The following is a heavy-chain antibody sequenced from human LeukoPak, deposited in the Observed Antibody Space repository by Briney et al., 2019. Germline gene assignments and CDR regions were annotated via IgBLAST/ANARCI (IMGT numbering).Heavy chain of an antibody. CDR3: AKYYFDNRGNYYFFHYGLDV. D-gene: IGHD3-22*01. Sequence: GGSLRLSCAASGSAFNTYALSWVRQAPGKGPEWVSGISDTGTRTYYADSVRGRFATSRDNSKSTLFLQMNSLRAEDTAVYYCAKYYFDNRGNYYFFHYGLDVWGQGTTVTVSS. J-gene: IGHJ6*02. CDR1: GSAFNTYA. V-gene: IGHV3-23*01. CDR2: ISDTGTRT.